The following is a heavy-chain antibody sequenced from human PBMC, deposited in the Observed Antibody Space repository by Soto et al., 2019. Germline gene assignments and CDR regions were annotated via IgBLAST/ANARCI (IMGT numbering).Heavy chain of an antibody. V-gene: IGHV4-39*01. CDR3: ASPKIAFYNWFDP. CDR2: IKYSGTT. D-gene: IGHD3-3*02. Sequence: PSETLSLTCTVSGGSISSSSCHWGWIRHPPGKGLEWIASIKYSGTTFYNPSLKSRVTLSVDTSKNQFSLKLSSVTAADTAVYYCASPKIAFYNWFDPWGQGTLVTVSS. J-gene: IGHJ5*02. CDR1: GGSISSSSCH.